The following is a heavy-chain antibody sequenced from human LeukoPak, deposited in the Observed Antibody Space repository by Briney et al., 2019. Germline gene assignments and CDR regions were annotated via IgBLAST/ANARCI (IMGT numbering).Heavy chain of an antibody. CDR1: GYSISSGYY. V-gene: IGHV4-38-2*02. D-gene: IGHD2-15*01. CDR3: ARWAVVTANYFDY. J-gene: IGHJ4*02. CDR2: IYYSGST. Sequence: KSSETLSLTCTVSGYSISSGYYWAWVRQPPGKGLEWIGSIYYSGSTYYNPSLKSRVTISVDTSKNQFSLKLSSVTAADTAVYYCARWAVVTANYFDYWGQGTLVTVSS.